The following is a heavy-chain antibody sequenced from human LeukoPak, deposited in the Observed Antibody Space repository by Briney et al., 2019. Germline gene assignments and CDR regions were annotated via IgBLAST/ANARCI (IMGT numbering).Heavy chain of an antibody. V-gene: IGHV1-18*01. CDR3: ARVPPRRYYYDSSGYYDLVH. CDR2: ISAYNGNT. J-gene: IGHJ4*02. CDR1: GYTFTSYG. Sequence: GASVKVSCKASGYTFTSYGISWVRQAPGQGLEWMGWISAYNGNTNYAQKLQGRVTMTTDTSTSTAYMELRSLRSDDTAVYYCARVPPRRYYYDSSGYYDLVHWGQGTLVTVSS. D-gene: IGHD3-22*01.